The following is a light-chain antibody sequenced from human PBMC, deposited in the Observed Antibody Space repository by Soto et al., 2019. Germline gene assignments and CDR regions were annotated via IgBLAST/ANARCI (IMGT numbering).Light chain of an antibody. Sequence: DIQMTQSPSSLSACVGDRVTITCRVSQGISSYLAWYQQTPGKAPKLLIYAASTLQSGVPSRFSGSGSGTDFTLTISSLQPEDFATYYCQQLNSYTRGTFGPGTKVDNK. V-gene: IGKV1-9*01. CDR3: QQLNSYTRGT. J-gene: IGKJ3*01. CDR1: QGISSY. CDR2: AAS.